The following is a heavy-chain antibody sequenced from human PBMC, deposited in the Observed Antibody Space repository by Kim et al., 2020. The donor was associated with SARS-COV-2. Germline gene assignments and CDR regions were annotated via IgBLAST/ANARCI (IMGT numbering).Heavy chain of an antibody. Sequence: SRVTISVDTSKNQFSLKLSSVTAADTAVYYCARARLGGKRPEGRIVQNDYWGQGTLVTVSS. CDR3: ARARLGGKRPEGRIVQNDY. V-gene: IGHV4-34*01. D-gene: IGHD2-15*01. J-gene: IGHJ4*02.